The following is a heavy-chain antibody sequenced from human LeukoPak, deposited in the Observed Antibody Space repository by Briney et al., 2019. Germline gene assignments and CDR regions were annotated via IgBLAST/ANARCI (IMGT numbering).Heavy chain of an antibody. V-gene: IGHV4-59*01. CDR1: GGSISSYY. J-gene: IGHJ3*02. CDR3: ARDEVLRDWDYYDSSGPLLGAFDI. D-gene: IGHD3-22*01. CDR2: IYYSGST. Sequence: PSETLSLTCTVSGGSISSYYWSWIRQPPGKGLEWIRYIYYSGSTNYNPSLKSRVTISVDTSKNQFSLKLSSVTAADTAVYYCARDEVLRDWDYYDSSGPLLGAFDIWGQGTMVTVSS.